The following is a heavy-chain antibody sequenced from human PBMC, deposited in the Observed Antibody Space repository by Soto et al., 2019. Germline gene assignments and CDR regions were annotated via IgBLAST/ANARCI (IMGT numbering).Heavy chain of an antibody. D-gene: IGHD3-3*01. CDR1: GFTFSSYA. CDR2: ISGSGGST. Sequence: GGSLRLSCAASGFTFSSYAMSWVRQAPGKGLEWVSAISGSGGSTYYADSVKSRFTISRDNSKNTLYLQMNSLRAEDTAVYYCAKDAYYDFWSGYSVYFQHWGQGTLVTVSS. CDR3: AKDAYYDFWSGYSVYFQH. V-gene: IGHV3-23*01. J-gene: IGHJ1*01.